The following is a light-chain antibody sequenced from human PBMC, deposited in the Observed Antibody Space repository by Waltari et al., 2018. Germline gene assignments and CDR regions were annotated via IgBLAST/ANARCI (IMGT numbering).Light chain of an antibody. J-gene: IGLJ2*01. Sequence: QSALTQPPSASGSPGQSVTISCTGTSSDLGRYAFVSWYQQPPGQAPTRKFFDVHSPPAGVPDRFSGSKSGSTASPTVSGLEAADEADYYCSSYAGDNVVLFGGGTKLTVL. CDR3: SSYAGDNVVL. CDR1: SSDLGRYAF. CDR2: DVH. V-gene: IGLV2-8*01.